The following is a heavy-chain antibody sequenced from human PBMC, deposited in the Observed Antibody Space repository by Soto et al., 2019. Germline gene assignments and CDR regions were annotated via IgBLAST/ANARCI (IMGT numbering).Heavy chain of an antibody. J-gene: IGHJ4*02. CDR3: VRGTVTAIPSY. CDR2: IYYSGST. D-gene: IGHD2-21*02. CDR1: GGSISSYY. Sequence: QVQLQESGPGLVKPSETLSLTCTVSGGSISSYYWSWIRQPPGKGLEWIGYIYYSGSTNYNPSLKSRVTISVDTSKNQFSLKLSSVTAADTAVYYCVRGTVTAIPSYWGQGTLVTVSS. V-gene: IGHV4-59*01.